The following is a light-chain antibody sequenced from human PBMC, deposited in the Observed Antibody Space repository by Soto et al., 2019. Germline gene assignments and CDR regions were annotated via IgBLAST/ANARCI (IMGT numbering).Light chain of an antibody. CDR3: GSWDSSLSAYV. J-gene: IGLJ1*01. CDR2: DDD. V-gene: IGLV1-51*01. Sequence: QSVLTQPPSVSAAPGQRVTISCSGSSSNIGGNSVSWYQQLPGTAPKLLIYDDDKRPSGIPDRFSGSKSGTPATLGITGFQTGDEADYYCGSWDSSLSAYVFGTGTKVTAL. CDR1: SSNIGGNS.